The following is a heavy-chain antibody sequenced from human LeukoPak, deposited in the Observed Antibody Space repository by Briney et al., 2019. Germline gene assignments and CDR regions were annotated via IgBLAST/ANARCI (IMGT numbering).Heavy chain of an antibody. V-gene: IGHV4-34*01. Sequence: SETLSLTCAVYGGSFSGYYWSWIRQPPGKGLEWIGEVNHSGSTNYNPSLKSRVTISVDTSKNQFSLKLSSVTAADTAVYYCARGGDSFDPWGQGTLVTVSS. D-gene: IGHD3-16*01. CDR2: VNHSGST. CDR1: GGSFSGYY. CDR3: ARGGDSFDP. J-gene: IGHJ5*02.